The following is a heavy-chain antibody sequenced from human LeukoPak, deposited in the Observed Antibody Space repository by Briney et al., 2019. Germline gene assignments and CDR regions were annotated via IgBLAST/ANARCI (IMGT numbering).Heavy chain of an antibody. Sequence: SVKVSCKASGGTFSSYAISWVRQAPGQGLEWMGGIIPIFGTANYAQKFQGRVTITADESTSTAYMELSSLRSEDTAVYYCARAGGYLTGYRVGYYYYYMDVWGKGTTVTVSS. V-gene: IGHV1-69*13. D-gene: IGHD3-9*01. CDR1: GGTFSSYA. CDR3: ARAGGYLTGYRVGYYYYYMDV. CDR2: IIPIFGTA. J-gene: IGHJ6*03.